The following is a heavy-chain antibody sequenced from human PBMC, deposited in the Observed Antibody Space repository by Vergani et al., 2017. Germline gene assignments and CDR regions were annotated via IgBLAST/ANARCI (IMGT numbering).Heavy chain of an antibody. Sequence: EVQLVESGGGLVKPGGSLRLSCAASGFTFSSYSMNWVRQAPGKGLEWVSSISSSSSYIYYADSVKGRFTISRDNAKNSLYLQMNSLRAEDTAVYYCARDCGEGWELLNSYYYYGMDVWGQGTTVTVSS. V-gene: IGHV3-21*01. D-gene: IGHD1-26*01. J-gene: IGHJ6*02. CDR2: ISSSSSYI. CDR1: GFTFSSYS. CDR3: ARDCGEGWELLNSYYYYGMDV.